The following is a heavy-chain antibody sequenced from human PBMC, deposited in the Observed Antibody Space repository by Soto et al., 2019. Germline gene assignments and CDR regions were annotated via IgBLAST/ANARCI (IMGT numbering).Heavy chain of an antibody. CDR3: ASTLDV. V-gene: IGHV3-30-3*01. J-gene: IGHJ6*02. CDR1: GFTFSSYA. CDR2: ISYDGSNK. Sequence: QVQLVESGGGVVQPGRSLRLSWAASGFTFSSYAMHWVRQAPGKGLEWVAVISYDGSNKYYADSVKGRFTISRDNSKNTMYLQMNSLRADDTAVYYCASTLDVWGQGTTGTVSS.